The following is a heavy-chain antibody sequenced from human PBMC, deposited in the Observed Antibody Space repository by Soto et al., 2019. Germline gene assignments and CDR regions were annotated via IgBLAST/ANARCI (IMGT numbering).Heavy chain of an antibody. CDR2: ISSSSSTI. J-gene: IGHJ4*02. CDR3: ARDQKTTVVRKPFDY. V-gene: IGHV3-48*02. Sequence: GGSLRLSCAASGFTFSSYSMNWVRQAPGKGLEWVSYISSSSSTIYYADSVKGRFTISRDNAKNSLYLQMNSLRDEDTAVYYCARDQKTTVVRKPFDYWGQGTLVTVSS. CDR1: GFTFSSYS. D-gene: IGHD4-17*01.